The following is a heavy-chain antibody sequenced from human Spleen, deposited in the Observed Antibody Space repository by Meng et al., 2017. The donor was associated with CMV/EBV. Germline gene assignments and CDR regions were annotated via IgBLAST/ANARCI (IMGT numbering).Heavy chain of an antibody. D-gene: IGHD2-21*01. J-gene: IGHJ4*02. Sequence: SQTLSLTSAISGDNVSRNSGAWNWIRQSPSRGLEWLGRTYHRSKWYYDYAASVKSRISINPDTSKNQFSLQLHSVISEDTAMYYCARLGDQDDYWGQGTLVTVSS. V-gene: IGHV6-1*01. CDR1: GDNVSRNSGA. CDR3: ARLGDQDDY. CDR2: TYHRSKWYY.